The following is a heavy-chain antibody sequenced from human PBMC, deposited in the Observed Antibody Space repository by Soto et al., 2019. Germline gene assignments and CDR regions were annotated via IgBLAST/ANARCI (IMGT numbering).Heavy chain of an antibody. V-gene: IGHV4-59*12. CDR3: ARESNWNWFSP. CDR2: IYYSGST. CDR1: GGSISSYY. J-gene: IGHJ5*02. Sequence: SETLSLTCTVSGGSISSYYWSWIRQPPGKGLEWIGYIYYSGSTNYNPSLKSRVIISVDTSKNQFSLKLSSVTAADTAVYYCARESNWNWFSPWGQGTLVTVSS. D-gene: IGHD1-1*01.